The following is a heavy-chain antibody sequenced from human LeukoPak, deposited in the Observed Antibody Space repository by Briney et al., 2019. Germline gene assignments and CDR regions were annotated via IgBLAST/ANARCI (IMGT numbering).Heavy chain of an antibody. CDR2: IWNDGSNQ. J-gene: IGHJ4*02. D-gene: IGHD4-11*01. Sequence: PGGSLRLSCTVSGFTFSSSGMHWVRQAPGKGLEWVAVIWNDGSNQYYADSVKGRFTVSRDNSQNTLYLQMNSLRPEDTAVYYCAKDAQRGFDYSNSLENWGQGTLVTVSS. CDR1: GFTFSSSG. V-gene: IGHV3-33*06. CDR3: AKDAQRGFDYSNSLEN.